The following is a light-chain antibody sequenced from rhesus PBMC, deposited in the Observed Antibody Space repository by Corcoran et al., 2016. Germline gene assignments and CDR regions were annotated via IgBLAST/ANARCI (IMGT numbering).Light chain of an antibody. CDR2: KAS. CDR1: QSISSW. CDR3: LQYSSSPWA. V-gene: IGKV1-22*01. Sequence: DIQMTQSPSSLSASVGDTVTITCRASQSISSWLDWYQQKPGKAPKLLIYKASSLQRGVPSRFSGSVSGTYFTLPISSLQPEDVATYCGLQYSSSPWAFGQGTKVEIK. J-gene: IGKJ1*01.